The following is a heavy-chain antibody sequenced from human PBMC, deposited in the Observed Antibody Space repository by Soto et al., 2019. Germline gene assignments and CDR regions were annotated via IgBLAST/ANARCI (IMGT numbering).Heavy chain of an antibody. Sequence: GGSLRLSCAASGFTFSSYGVHWIRQAPGKGLEWVAVISYDGSNKYYADSVKGRFTISRDNSKNTLYLQMNSLRAEDTAVYYCAKVTPDVYSSSYWFDPWGQGTLVTVSS. J-gene: IGHJ5*02. D-gene: IGHD6-6*01. CDR1: GFTFSSYG. CDR2: ISYDGSNK. CDR3: AKVTPDVYSSSYWFDP. V-gene: IGHV3-30*18.